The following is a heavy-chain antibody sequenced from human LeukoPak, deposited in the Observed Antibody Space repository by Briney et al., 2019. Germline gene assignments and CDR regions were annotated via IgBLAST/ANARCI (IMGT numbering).Heavy chain of an antibody. D-gene: IGHD2-2*01. CDR1: GFTFTSYS. V-gene: IGHV3-23*01. J-gene: IGHJ4*02. CDR3: AKLPRGYCSSTSCSYFDY. Sequence: TGGSLRLSCAASGFTFTSYSMSWVRQAPGKGLEWVSVISGSGGSTYYVDSVKGRFTISRDNSKNTLYLQMNSLRAEDTAVYYCAKLPRGYCSSTSCSYFDYWGQGTLVTVSS. CDR2: ISGSGGST.